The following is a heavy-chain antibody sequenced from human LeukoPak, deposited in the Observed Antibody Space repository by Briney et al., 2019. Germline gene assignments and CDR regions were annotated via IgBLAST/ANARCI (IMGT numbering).Heavy chain of an antibody. V-gene: IGHV3-23*01. J-gene: IGHJ4*02. CDR1: GFTFSSYA. CDR3: AKDVGGYSYGKYDY. D-gene: IGHD5-18*01. Sequence: GGSLRLSCAASGFTFSSYAMSWVRQAPGKGLELVSAISGSGGSTYYADSVKGRFTISRDNSKNTLYLQMNSLRAEDTAVYYCAKDVGGYSYGKYDYWGQGTLVTVSS. CDR2: ISGSGGST.